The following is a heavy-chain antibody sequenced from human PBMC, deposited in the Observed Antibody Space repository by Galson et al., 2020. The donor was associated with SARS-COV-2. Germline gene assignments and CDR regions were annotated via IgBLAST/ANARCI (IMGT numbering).Heavy chain of an antibody. V-gene: IGHV3-30*01. CDR2: ISYDGSTK. J-gene: IGHJ4*02. Sequence: GESLKISCAASGFTFSSYAMHWVRQAPGKGLEWVAVISYDGSTKYYADSVKGRFTISRDNSKNTLYLQMNSLRAEDTAVYYCARARSGSYGSGFDCWGQGTLVTVSS. CDR3: ARARSGSYGSGFDC. CDR1: GFTFSSYA. D-gene: IGHD1-26*01.